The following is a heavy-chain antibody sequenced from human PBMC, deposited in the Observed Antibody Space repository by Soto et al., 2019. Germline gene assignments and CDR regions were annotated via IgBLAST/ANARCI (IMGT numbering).Heavy chain of an antibody. CDR2: IYTSGST. D-gene: IGHD6-6*01. J-gene: IGHJ4*02. V-gene: IGHV4-4*07. CDR1: GGSISSYY. CDR3: ARDGLSGAYSSSFDY. Sequence: SETLSLTCTVSGGSISSYYWSWIRQPAGKGLEWIWRIYTSGSTNYNPSLKSRVTMSVDTSKNQFSLKLSSVTAADTAVYYCARDGLSGAYSSSFDYWGQGTLVTVSS.